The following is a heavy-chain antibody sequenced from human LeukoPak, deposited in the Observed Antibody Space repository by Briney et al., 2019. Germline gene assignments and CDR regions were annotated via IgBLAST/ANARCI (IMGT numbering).Heavy chain of an antibody. D-gene: IGHD5-24*01. J-gene: IGHJ4*02. V-gene: IGHV3-64D*09. Sequence: GGSLRLSCSASGFTFSGNAMYWVRQAPGKGLEYVSSITSNGYNTYYAGSVKGRFTISRDNSKNTLYLQMSSLRVDDTAVYYCVKGREGYNSDWGQGSLVSVSS. CDR1: GFTFSGNA. CDR3: VKGREGYNSD. CDR2: ITSNGYNT.